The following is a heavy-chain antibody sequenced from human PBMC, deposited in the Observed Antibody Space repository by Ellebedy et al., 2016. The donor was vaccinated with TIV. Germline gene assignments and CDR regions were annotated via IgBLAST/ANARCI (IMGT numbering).Heavy chain of an antibody. D-gene: IGHD3-10*01. CDR1: GFTFSSYA. V-gene: IGHV3-23*01. CDR3: AKAGSYYGSGSYYPDY. Sequence: GESLKISCAASGFTFSSYAMSWVRQAPGKGLEWVSAISGSGGSTYYADAVKGRFTISRDNSKNTLYLQRNSLRAEDTAVYYCAKAGSYYGSGSYYPDYWGQGTLVTVSS. J-gene: IGHJ4*02. CDR2: ISGSGGST.